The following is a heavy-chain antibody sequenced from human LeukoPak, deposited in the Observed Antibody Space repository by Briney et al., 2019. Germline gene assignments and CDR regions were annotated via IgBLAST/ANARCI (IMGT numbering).Heavy chain of an antibody. CDR1: GGTFSSYA. Sequence: SVKVSCKASGGTFSSYAISWVRQAPGQGLEWMGRIIPILGIANYAQKFQGRVTITADKSTSTAYMELSSLRSEDTAAYYCAREEGLHWFDPWGQGTLVTVSS. J-gene: IGHJ5*02. CDR3: AREEGLHWFDP. CDR2: IIPILGIA. V-gene: IGHV1-69*04.